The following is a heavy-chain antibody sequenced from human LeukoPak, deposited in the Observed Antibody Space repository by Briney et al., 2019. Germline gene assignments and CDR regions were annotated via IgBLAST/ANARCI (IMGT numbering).Heavy chain of an antibody. Sequence: PGGSLRLSCAASGFTFSSYGMHWVRQAPGKGLEWVAFMSYDGSKKHYADSVKGRFTISRDNSKNTLNLQMNSLRAEDTAVYYCARGLGSWYLGAYPPENDYWGQGTQVTVAS. V-gene: IGHV3-30*19. CDR2: MSYDGSKK. CDR1: GFTFSSYG. CDR3: ARGLGSWYLGAYPPENDY. J-gene: IGHJ4*02. D-gene: IGHD3-16*01.